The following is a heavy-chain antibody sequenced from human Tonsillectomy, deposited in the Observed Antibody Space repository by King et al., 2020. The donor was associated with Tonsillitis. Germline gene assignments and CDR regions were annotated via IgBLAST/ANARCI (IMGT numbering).Heavy chain of an antibody. CDR2: MNPNTGNT. CDR3: ARTGEWDYYDTSGSYDYYYGMDV. D-gene: IGHD3-22*01. Sequence: QLVQSGAEVKKPGASVKVSCKASGYTFTSYDINWVRQATGQGLEWMGWMNPNTGNTGYAQKFQGRVTMTRDTSISTAYMELSSLRSEDTAVYYCARTGEWDYYDTSGSYDYYYGMDVWGQGTTVTVSS. CDR1: GYTFTSYD. J-gene: IGHJ6*02. V-gene: IGHV1-8*02.